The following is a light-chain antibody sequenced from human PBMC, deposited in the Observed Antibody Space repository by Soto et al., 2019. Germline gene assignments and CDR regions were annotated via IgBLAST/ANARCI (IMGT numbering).Light chain of an antibody. V-gene: IGKV3-20*01. CDR1: QSVSSSY. CDR3: QHYGSAWT. Sequence: EIVLTQSPGSLSLSPGGRATLSCRASQSVSSSYLAWYQQKPGQAPRLLIYGASSRASRIPDRFRGSGAGTDFTLTISSLEPEDFAVYYCQHYGSAWTNRQGTKVDIK. CDR2: GAS. J-gene: IGKJ1*01.